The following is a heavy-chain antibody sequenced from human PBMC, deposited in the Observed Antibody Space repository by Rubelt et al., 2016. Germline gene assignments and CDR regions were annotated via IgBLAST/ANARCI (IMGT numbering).Heavy chain of an antibody. J-gene: IGHJ3*02. Sequence: QLQLQESGPGLVKPSETLSLTCTVSGGSISSRSYYWGWIRQPPGKGLEWIGYIYYSGSTYYNPSLKSRVTISVDTSKNQFSLKLSSVTAADTAVYYCARDSTVSNAFDIWGQGTMVTVSS. V-gene: IGHV4-39*07. CDR2: IYYSGST. D-gene: IGHD4-17*01. CDR3: ARDSTVSNAFDI. CDR1: GGSISSRSYY.